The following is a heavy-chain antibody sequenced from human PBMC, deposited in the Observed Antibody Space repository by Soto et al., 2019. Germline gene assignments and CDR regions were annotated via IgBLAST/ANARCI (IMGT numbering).Heavy chain of an antibody. J-gene: IGHJ3*02. CDR1: GGSISNNNYF. Sequence: QVQLQESGPGLVQPSQTLSLTCTVSGGSISNNNYFWSWIRQHPGKGLEWIGYIHYRGSAYYNPSLSGRVTILVDTTKNQFSMKLSSVTAADTAMYYCAREVNVPADADAFDIWGQGTMFTVSS. CDR3: AREVNVPADADAFDI. D-gene: IGHD3-10*02. V-gene: IGHV4-31*03. CDR2: IHYRGSA.